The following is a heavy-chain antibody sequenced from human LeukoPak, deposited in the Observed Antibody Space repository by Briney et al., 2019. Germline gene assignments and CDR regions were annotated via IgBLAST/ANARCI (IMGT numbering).Heavy chain of an antibody. D-gene: IGHD2-2*01. J-gene: IGHJ6*02. CDR2: IYHSGST. CDR1: GGSISSGGYS. V-gene: IGHV4-30-2*01. CDR3: ARGPAAQYYYYYYGMDV. Sequence: SQTLSLTCAVSGGSISSGGYSWSWIRQPPGKGLEWIGYIYHSGSTYYNPSLKSRVTISVDRSKNQFSLKLSSVTAADTAVYYCARGPAAQYYYYYYGMDVWGQGTTVTVSS.